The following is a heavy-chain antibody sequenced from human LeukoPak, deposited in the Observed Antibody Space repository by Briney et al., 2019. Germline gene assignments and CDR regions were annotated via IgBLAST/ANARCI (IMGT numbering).Heavy chain of an antibody. D-gene: IGHD3-10*01. CDR2: ISPYNGNT. J-gene: IGHJ4*02. V-gene: IGHV1-18*01. CDR3: ARVSMVRGVIIMYHFDY. CDR1: DYTFTSYG. Sequence: ASVKVSCKASDYTFTSYGISWVRQAPGQGPEWKGWISPYNGNTNYAQKVQGRVTMTTDTSTSTAYMELRSLRSDDTAVYYCARVSMVRGVIIMYHFDYWGQGTLVTVSS.